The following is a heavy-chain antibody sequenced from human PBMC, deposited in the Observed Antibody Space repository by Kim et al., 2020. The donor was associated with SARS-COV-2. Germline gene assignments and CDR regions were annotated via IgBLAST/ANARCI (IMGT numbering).Heavy chain of an antibody. CDR3: AKGGYGDYFDY. D-gene: IGHD4-17*01. J-gene: IGHJ4*02. Sequence: TYYHPSLKNRVTISVDTSKNQFSLKLSSVTAADTAVYYCAKGGYGDYFDYWGQGTLVTVSA. V-gene: IGHV4-31*02. CDR2: T.